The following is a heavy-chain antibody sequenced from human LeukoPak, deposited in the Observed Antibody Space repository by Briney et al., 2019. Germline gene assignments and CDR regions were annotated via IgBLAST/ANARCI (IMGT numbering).Heavy chain of an antibody. D-gene: IGHD1-26*01. CDR1: CGFIKQYY. CDR3: ARDEWESYPPENYYYYLDV. V-gene: IGHV4-4*07. J-gene: IGHJ6*03. CDR2: IYNSGCT. Sequence: PSETPALNLPVPCGFIKQYYWRLIRQPAGTGLEAVGRIYNSGCTNHNPSLKSRVTMSVDPSKNQFSLKLSPVTAADTAVDYCARDEWESYPPENYYYYLDVWGKGTTVTVSS.